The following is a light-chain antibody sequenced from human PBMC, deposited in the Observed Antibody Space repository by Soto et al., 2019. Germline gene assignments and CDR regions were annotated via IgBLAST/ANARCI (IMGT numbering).Light chain of an antibody. Sequence: AIRMTQSPSSFSASTGDRVTITCRASQDIISYVAWYQQKLGKAPKLLIYGASTLQSGVPSRFSGSGSGTDFTLTISSLQSEDFASYYCLQYYTYSWSFGQGTKVDSK. V-gene: IGKV1-8*01. CDR3: LQYYTYSWS. CDR1: QDIISY. CDR2: GAS. J-gene: IGKJ1*01.